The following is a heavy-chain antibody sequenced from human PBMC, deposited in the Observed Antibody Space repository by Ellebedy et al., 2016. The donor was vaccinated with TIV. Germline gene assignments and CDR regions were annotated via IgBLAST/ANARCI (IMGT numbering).Heavy chain of an antibody. V-gene: IGHV4-34*01. Sequence: SETLSLXXGVSGGSFFGFYWTWIRQPPGKGLEWIGEINHSGSTNYNPSFKSQVTMSVDTSKDAISLRLTYVTDADTAIYYCARGLTYDTTAYSYAGSPKEFDFWGQGTLVTVSS. CDR3: ARGLTYDTTAYSYAGSPKEFDF. CDR2: INHSGST. D-gene: IGHD3-22*01. J-gene: IGHJ4*02. CDR1: GGSFFGFY.